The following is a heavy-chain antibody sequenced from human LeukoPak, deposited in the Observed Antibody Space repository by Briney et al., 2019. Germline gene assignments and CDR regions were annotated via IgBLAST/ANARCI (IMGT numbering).Heavy chain of an antibody. CDR3: ARDGYKYWDY. V-gene: IGHV3-48*02. D-gene: IGHD5-24*01. J-gene: IGHJ4*02. Sequence: GGSLRLSCAVSGFXFSTYSMNWARQAPGKGLEWVSYINFRSSAMYYADSVKGRFTISRDNAKNSLYLQMNSLRYEDTAVYFCARDGYKYWDYWGQGTLVTVSS. CDR2: INFRSSAM. CDR1: GFXFSTYS.